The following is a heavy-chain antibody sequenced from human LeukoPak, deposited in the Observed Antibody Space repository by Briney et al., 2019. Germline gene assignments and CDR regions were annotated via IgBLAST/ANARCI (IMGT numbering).Heavy chain of an antibody. Sequence: ETLSLTCTVSGGSISSYYWSWIRQSPGKGLEWVANIKQDGSEKYYVDSVKGRFTISRDNAKNSLYLQMNSLRAEDTAVYYCAREFGVLLWFGEDLDAFDIWGQGTMVTVSS. CDR2: IKQDGSEK. CDR3: AREFGVLLWFGEDLDAFDI. V-gene: IGHV3-7*01. CDR1: GGSISSYY. D-gene: IGHD3-10*01. J-gene: IGHJ3*02.